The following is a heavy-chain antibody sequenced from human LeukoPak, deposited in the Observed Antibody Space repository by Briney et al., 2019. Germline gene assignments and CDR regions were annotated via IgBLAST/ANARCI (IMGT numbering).Heavy chain of an antibody. V-gene: IGHV4-4*02. D-gene: IGHD3-9*01. J-gene: IGHJ3*02. CDR3: ARNGVDYDMLPGFGFDI. Sequence: PSETLSLTCAVSGGSISSEMWWSWVRQPPGKGLEWIGEIYHRGETNYNPSLKSRVTISVDTSNNQFSLNLNSVTAADTAVYYCARNGVDYDMLPGFGFDIWGQGTMVTVSS. CDR1: GGSISSEMW. CDR2: IYHRGET.